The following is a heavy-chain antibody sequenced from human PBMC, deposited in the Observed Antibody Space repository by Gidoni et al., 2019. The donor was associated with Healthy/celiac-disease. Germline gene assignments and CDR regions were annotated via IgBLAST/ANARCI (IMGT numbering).Heavy chain of an antibody. Sequence: EVQLVESGGGLVKPGGSLRLSCAASGFNFSSYSMNWVRQAPGKGLEWVSSISSSSSYIYYADSVKGRFTISRDNAKNSLYLQMNSLRAEDTAVYYCASLWVPLDYWGQGTLVTVSS. CDR2: ISSSSSYI. CDR3: ASLWVPLDY. J-gene: IGHJ4*02. CDR1: GFNFSSYS. D-gene: IGHD3-16*01. V-gene: IGHV3-21*01.